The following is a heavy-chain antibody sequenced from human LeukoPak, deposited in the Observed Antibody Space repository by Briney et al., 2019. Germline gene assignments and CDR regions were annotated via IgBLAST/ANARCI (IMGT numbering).Heavy chain of an antibody. CDR2: TNQDGSAK. V-gene: IGHV3-7*01. CDR1: GFTFSIYW. CDR3: ARAGGPHTVDV. J-gene: IGHJ6*02. Sequence: GGSLRLSCTPSGFTFSIYWMSWVRQAPGKGLEWVANTNQDGSAKYYVDSVKGRFTISRDNSKNTLFLQMNSLRAEDTAVFYCARAGGPHTVDVRSQGTTVTVSS. D-gene: IGHD2-8*02.